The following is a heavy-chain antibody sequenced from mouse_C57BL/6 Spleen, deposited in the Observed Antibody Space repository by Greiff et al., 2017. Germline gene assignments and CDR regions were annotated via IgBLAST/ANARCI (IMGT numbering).Heavy chain of an antibody. V-gene: IGHV5-9-1*02. J-gene: IGHJ3*01. D-gene: IGHD2-4*01. CDR2: ISSGGDYI. CDR1: GFTFSSYA. CDR3: TRGVTGDYDAWFAY. Sequence: EVMLVESGEGLVKPGGSLKLSCAASGFTFSSYAMSWVRQTPETRLEWVAYISSGGDYIYYADTVKGRFTISRDNARNTLYLQMSSLKSEDTAMYYCTRGVTGDYDAWFAYWGQVTLVTVSA.